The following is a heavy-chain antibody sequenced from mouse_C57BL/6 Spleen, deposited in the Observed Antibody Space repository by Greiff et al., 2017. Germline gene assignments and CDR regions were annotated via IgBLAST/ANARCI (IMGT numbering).Heavy chain of an antibody. D-gene: IGHD2-4*01. J-gene: IGHJ1*03. CDR1: GYTFTSYW. Sequence: VQLQQPGAELVKPGASVKMSCKASGYTFTSYWITWVKQRPGQGLEWIGDIYPGSGRTNYNEKFKSKATLNVDTSSSTAYMQLSSLTSEDSAVYYCARSGYDYDWYFDVWGTGTTVTVSS. CDR3: ARSGYDYDWYFDV. V-gene: IGHV1-55*01. CDR2: IYPGSGRT.